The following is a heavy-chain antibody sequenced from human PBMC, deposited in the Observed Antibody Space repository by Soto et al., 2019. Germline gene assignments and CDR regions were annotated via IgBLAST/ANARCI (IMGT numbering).Heavy chain of an antibody. CDR2: ISFDGNNQ. V-gene: IGHV3-30-3*01. J-gene: IGHJ6*02. D-gene: IGHD5-12*01. CDR1: GFTFSRNA. CDR3: ARDREYSGFYYGMDV. Sequence: GGSLRLSCEASGFTFSRNAMHWVRQAPGKGLEWVAVISFDGNNQYYTDSVKGRFTISRDNSKNTLDLQMNSLRREDTAVYYCARDREYSGFYYGMDVWGQGTTVTVSS.